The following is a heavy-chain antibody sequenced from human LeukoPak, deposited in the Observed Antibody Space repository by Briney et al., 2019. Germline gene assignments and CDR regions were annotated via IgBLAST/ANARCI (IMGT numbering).Heavy chain of an antibody. CDR3: ARDRGYYDSSAYSDY. CDR2: ISSSGSTI. Sequence: PGGSLRLSCAASGFTFSSYSMNWVRQAPGKGLEWVSYISSSGSTIYYADSVKGRFTISRDNAKNSLYLQMNSLRAEDTAVYYCARDRGYYDSSAYSDYWGQGTLVTVSS. J-gene: IGHJ4*02. CDR1: GFTFSSYS. V-gene: IGHV3-48*04. D-gene: IGHD3-22*01.